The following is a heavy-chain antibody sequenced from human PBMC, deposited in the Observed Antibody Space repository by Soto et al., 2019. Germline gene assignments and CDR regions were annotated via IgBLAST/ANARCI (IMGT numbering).Heavy chain of an antibody. J-gene: IGHJ4*02. CDR2: ISGSGGST. Sequence: EVQLLESGGGLVQPGGSLRLSCAASGFTFSSYAMSWVRQAPGKGLEWVSAISGSGGSTYYADSVKGRFTISRDNSKKPLYLEIDRPGGGGKGGKYRGEGAGGGGRFLEWFDYWGQGTLVTVSS. CDR3: GEGAGGGGRFLEWFDY. CDR1: GFTFSSYA. D-gene: IGHD3-3*01. V-gene: IGHV3-23*01.